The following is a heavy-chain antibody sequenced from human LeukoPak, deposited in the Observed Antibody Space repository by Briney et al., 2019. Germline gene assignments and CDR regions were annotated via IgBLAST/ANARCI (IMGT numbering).Heavy chain of an antibody. V-gene: IGHV1-18*01. CDR2: ISAYNGNT. Sequence: GASVKVSCKASGYTFASYGISWVRQAPGQGLEWMGWISAYNGNTNYAQKLQGRVTMTTDTSTSTAYMELRSLRSDDTAVYYCARDRHDWNYYYFDYWGQGTLVTVSS. D-gene: IGHD1-7*01. CDR1: GYTFASYG. CDR3: ARDRHDWNYYYFDY. J-gene: IGHJ4*02.